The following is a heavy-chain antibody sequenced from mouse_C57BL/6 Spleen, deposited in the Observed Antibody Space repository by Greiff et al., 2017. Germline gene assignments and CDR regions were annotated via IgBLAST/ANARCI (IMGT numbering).Heavy chain of an antibody. Sequence: EVKLVESGGGLVKPGGSLKLSCAASGFTFSSYAMSWVRQTPDKRLEWVATISDGGSYTYYPDNVKGRFTISRDNAKNNLYLQMSHLKSEDTAMXYCARRDYGSSYGSWFAYWGQGTLVTVSA. V-gene: IGHV5-4*03. J-gene: IGHJ3*01. CDR3: ARRDYGSSYGSWFAY. D-gene: IGHD1-1*01. CDR1: GFTFSSYA. CDR2: ISDGGSYT.